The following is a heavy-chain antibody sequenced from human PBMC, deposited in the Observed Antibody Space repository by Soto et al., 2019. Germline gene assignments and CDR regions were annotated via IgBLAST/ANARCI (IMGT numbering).Heavy chain of an antibody. CDR3: AKDVGCTTTVCQKYYFDY. CDR1: GLTFSSYW. CDR2: ISTDGSVT. V-gene: IGHV3-74*01. D-gene: IGHD2-2*01. J-gene: IGHJ4*02. Sequence: GGSLRLSCAASGLTFSSYWMHWVRQAPGKGLVWVSRISTDGSVTTYADSVKGRFTISRDNAKNTLYLHMTSLRAEDTAVYYCAKDVGCTTTVCQKYYFDYWGQGALVTVSS.